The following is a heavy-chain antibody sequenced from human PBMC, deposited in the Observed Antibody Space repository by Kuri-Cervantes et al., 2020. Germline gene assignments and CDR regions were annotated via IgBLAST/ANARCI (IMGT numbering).Heavy chain of an antibody. D-gene: IGHD3-22*01. CDR2: ISSSSSSI. J-gene: IGHJ4*02. CDR1: GFTFSSYT. CDR3: ARGYPYDTSGN. Sequence: GESLKISCAASGFTFSSYTMNWVRQAPGKGLEWVSYISSSSSSIYYVDSVKDRFTISRDNAKNSLYLQMNSLRVGDTAVYYCARGYPYDTSGNWGQGTLVTVSS. V-gene: IGHV3-48*04.